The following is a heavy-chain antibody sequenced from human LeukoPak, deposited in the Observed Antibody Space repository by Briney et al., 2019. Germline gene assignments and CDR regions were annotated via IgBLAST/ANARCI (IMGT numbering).Heavy chain of an antibody. V-gene: IGHV1-46*01. CDR3: ARDPPGSAARRQVFDV. D-gene: IGHD6-6*01. CDR1: GYTFTSYY. J-gene: IGHJ3*01. CDR2: INPSGGST. Sequence: ASVKVSCKASGYTFTSYYMHWVRQAPGQGLEWMGIINPSGGSTSYAQKFQGRVTMTRDTSTSTVYMELSSLRSEDTAVYYCARDPPGSAARRQVFDVWGQGTMVTVSS.